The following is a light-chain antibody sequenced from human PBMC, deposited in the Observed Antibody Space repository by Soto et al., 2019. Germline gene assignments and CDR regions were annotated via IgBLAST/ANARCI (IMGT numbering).Light chain of an antibody. CDR2: EVT. V-gene: IGLV2-14*01. CDR1: SSDVGGYDY. CDR3: SPYPPSSTYG. J-gene: IGLJ1*01. Sequence: QSALTQPASVSGSPGQSVTISCTGTSSDVGGYDYVSWYQQHPGKAPKFMIYEVTNRPSGVSHRFSGSKSGNTASLTISGLQAEDLSEYYCSPYPPSSTYGFGTGTKVTVL.